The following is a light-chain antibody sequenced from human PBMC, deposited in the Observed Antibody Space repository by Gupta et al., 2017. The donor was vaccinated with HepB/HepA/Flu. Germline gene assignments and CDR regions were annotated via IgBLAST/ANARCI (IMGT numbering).Light chain of an antibody. Sequence: EIVLTQSPATLSLSPGERATLSCRASESIRRYLAWYQQKPGQAPRLLIYDSSNRDTGIPARFSGSGYGKDLTLTISGREQEDFAGYYCQQRSRWPPLSFGGGTKVEI. CDR2: DSS. J-gene: IGKJ4*01. V-gene: IGKV3-11*01. CDR1: ESIRRY. CDR3: QQRSRWPPLS.